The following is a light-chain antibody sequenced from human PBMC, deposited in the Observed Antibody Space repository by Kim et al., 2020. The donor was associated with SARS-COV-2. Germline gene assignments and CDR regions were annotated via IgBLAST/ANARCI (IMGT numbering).Light chain of an antibody. CDR3: QQYKKGYT. CDR2: GAS. CDR1: QSVSSN. J-gene: IGKJ2*01. Sequence: LSVSPGERATLSCRASQSVSSNLAWYQQKPGQAPRLLIYGASTRATGIPARFSGSGSGTEFTLTISSLQSEDFAVYYCQQYKKGYTFGQGTKLEI. V-gene: IGKV3-15*01.